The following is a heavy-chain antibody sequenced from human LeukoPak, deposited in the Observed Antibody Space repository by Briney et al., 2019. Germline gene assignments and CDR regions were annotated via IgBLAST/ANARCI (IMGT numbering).Heavy chain of an antibody. J-gene: IGHJ4*02. CDR2: ISYDGSNK. CDR1: GFTFSSYA. D-gene: IGHD5-18*01. Sequence: GGSLRLSCAASGFTFSSYAMHWVRQAPGKGLEWVAVISYDGSNKYYADSVKGRFTISRDNSKNTLYLQMNSLRAEDTAVYYCARDKAAMVTSRFDYWGQGTLVTVSS. CDR3: ARDKAAMVTSRFDY. V-gene: IGHV3-30-3*01.